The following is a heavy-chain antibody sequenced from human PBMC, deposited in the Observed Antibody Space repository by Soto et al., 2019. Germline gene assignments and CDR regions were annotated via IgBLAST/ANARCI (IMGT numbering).Heavy chain of an antibody. CDR1: GYTFTSYA. CDR3: AIDHLNIIAVAAIDY. CDR2: INAGNGNT. Sequence: ASVKVSCKASGYTFTSYAMHWVRQAPGQRLEWMGWINAGNGNTKYSQKFQGRVTITRDTSASTAYMELSSLRSEDTAVYYCAIDHLNIIAVAAIDYWGQGILVTVSS. D-gene: IGHD6-19*01. V-gene: IGHV1-3*01. J-gene: IGHJ4*02.